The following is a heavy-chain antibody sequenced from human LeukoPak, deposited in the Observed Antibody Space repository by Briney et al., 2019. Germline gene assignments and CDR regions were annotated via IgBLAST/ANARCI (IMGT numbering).Heavy chain of an antibody. J-gene: IGHJ3*02. CDR1: GYTFTSYG. CDR2: ISAYNGNT. Sequence: ASVKVSCKASGYTFTSYGISRVRQAPGQGLEWMGWISAYNGNTNYAQKLQGRVTMTTDTSTSTAYMELRSLRSDDTAVYYCARGGLLWFGELAGAFDIWGQGTMVTVSS. V-gene: IGHV1-18*01. CDR3: ARGGLLWFGELAGAFDI. D-gene: IGHD3-10*01.